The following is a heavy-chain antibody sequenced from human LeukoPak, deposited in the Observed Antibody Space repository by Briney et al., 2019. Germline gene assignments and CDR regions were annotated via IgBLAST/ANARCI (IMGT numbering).Heavy chain of an antibody. Sequence: GEPLKISRKGSGYNFSSYWIGRVRQNPWKSPEWMGLIYPDDSDTRYSPAFQGQITLSADKSISTAHLQWSSLKASDTAMYYCARRRDYDTSYSLDYWGKGALVTVSS. D-gene: IGHD3-22*01. CDR3: ARRRDYDTSYSLDY. V-gene: IGHV5-51*01. J-gene: IGHJ4*02. CDR2: IYPDDSDT. CDR1: GYNFSSYW.